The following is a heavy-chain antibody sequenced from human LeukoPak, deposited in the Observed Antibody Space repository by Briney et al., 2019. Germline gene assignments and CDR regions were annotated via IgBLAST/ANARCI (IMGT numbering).Heavy chain of an antibody. D-gene: IGHD2-15*01. CDR1: GGSFSGYY. CDR3: ARLYCSGGTCYSDRGAFDI. J-gene: IGHJ3*02. V-gene: IGHV4-34*01. CDR2: INHSGST. Sequence: SETLPLTCAVYGGSFSGYYWSWIRQPPGKGLEWIGEINHSGSTNYNPSLKSRVTISVDTSKNQFSLKLSSVTAADTAVYYCARLYCSGGTCYSDRGAFDIWGQGTMVTVSS.